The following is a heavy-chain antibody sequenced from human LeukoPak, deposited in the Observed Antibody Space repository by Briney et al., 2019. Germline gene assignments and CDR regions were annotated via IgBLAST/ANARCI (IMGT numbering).Heavy chain of an antibody. Sequence: ASVKVSCKASGYTFTDNHMYWIRQAPGQGPECMGWINPNSGGTNYAQNFQGRITMTRDTSISTAYMELSRLTSDDTAIYFCARELGRNAFDIWGQGTMVTVSP. D-gene: IGHD7-27*01. CDR3: ARELGRNAFDI. V-gene: IGHV1-2*02. CDR2: INPNSGGT. J-gene: IGHJ3*02. CDR1: GYTFTDNH.